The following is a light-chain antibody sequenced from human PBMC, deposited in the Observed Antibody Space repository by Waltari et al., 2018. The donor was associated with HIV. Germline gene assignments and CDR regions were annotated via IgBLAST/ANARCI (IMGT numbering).Light chain of an antibody. CDR1: ALPEQY. V-gene: IGLV3-25*03. CDR3: QSSDRSGTYVV. CDR2: KDT. Sequence: SYGLTQPPSVSVSPGQTATITCSGDALPEQYAFWYQQKPGQAPVMMMYKDTKRPSGIPERFSGSSSGTTVTLTISGVQAEDEADYYCQSSDRSGTYVVFGGGTKLTVL. J-gene: IGLJ3*02.